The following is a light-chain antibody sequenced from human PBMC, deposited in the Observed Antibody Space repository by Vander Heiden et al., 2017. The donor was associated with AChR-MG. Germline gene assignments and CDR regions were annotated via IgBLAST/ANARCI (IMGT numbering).Light chain of an antibody. J-gene: IGLJ3*02. CDR3: QSYDSSPHWV. V-gene: IGLV1-40*01. CDR2: VNS. Sequence: QSVLTQPTSGSGAPGQRVTISCTGSSSNIGAGYDVHWYQHLPGTAPKLLIYVNSNRPSGVPDRFSGSKSGTAASLAITGLQAEDEADYYCQSYDSSPHWVFGGGTKLTVL. CDR1: SSNIGAGYD.